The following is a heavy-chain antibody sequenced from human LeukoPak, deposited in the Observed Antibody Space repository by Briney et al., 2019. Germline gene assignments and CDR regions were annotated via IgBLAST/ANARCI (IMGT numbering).Heavy chain of an antibody. CDR3: ARSQRGYTYGSSWFDP. CDR2: IYYSGNT. J-gene: IGHJ5*02. Sequence: SETLSLTCTVSGGSISSSSYYWGWIRQPPGKGLDWIGSIYYSGNTYYNPSLKSRVTISVDTSKNQFSLKLSSVTAADTALYYCARSQRGYTYGSSWFDPWGQGTLVTVSS. CDR1: GGSISSSSYY. D-gene: IGHD5-18*01. V-gene: IGHV4-39*07.